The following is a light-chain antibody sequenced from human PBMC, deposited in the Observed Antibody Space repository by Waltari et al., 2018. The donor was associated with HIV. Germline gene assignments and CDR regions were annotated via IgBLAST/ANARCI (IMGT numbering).Light chain of an antibody. CDR1: TSNIASDS. CDR3: AAWTDIMSGWL. Sequence: TQSPSASGAPGQRVTLTCSAVTSNIASDSIYWYQQVPGTAPKLLIFRGDKRPSGFPDRFSGSKSGASSSLAISGLQSDDEADYYCAAWTDIMSGWLFGGGTKLTVL. J-gene: IGLJ3*02. CDR2: RGD. V-gene: IGLV1-47*01.